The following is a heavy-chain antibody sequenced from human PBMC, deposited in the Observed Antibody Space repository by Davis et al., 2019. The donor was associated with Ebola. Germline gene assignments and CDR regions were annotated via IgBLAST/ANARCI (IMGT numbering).Heavy chain of an antibody. J-gene: IGHJ6*02. CDR2: IRSKANSYAT. D-gene: IGHD6-13*01. CDR3: ARVNRIAAFSGYYYYGMDV. CDR1: GFTFSGSA. Sequence: GESLKISCAASGFTFSGSAMHWVRQASGKGLEWVGRIRSKANSYATAYAASVKGRFTISRDDSKNSLYLQMNSLKTEDTAVYYCARVNRIAAFSGYYYYGMDVWGQGTTVTVSS. V-gene: IGHV3-73*01.